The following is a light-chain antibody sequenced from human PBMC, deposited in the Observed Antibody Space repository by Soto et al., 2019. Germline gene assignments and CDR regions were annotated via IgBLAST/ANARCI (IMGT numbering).Light chain of an antibody. CDR3: QVWDSNSEHVI. CDR1: NFGGES. Sequence: SYELTQPPSVSVAPGETATITCGGNNFGGESGHWYQQKPGQAPVLVIYYDTDRPSGIPERFSGSNSGNTATLTISRVEAGDEADYYGQVWDSNSEHVIFGGGTKLTVL. V-gene: IGLV3-21*04. J-gene: IGLJ2*01. CDR2: YDT.